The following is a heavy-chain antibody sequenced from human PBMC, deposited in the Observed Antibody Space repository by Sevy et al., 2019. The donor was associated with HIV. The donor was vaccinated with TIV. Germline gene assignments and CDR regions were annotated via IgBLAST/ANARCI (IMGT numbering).Heavy chain of an antibody. CDR1: GGSINSFF. J-gene: IGHJ4*01. CDR3: ARGGGIYYDSRGFHPQYYFDS. Sequence: SETLSLTCAVSGGSINSFFWSWIRQSPGKGLEWIGYVYDSGNSEYNPSLRSRVTISVDTSKKQFSLKLSSVTAADTAVYYCARGGGIYYDSRGFHPQYYFDSWGQEPWSPSPQ. V-gene: IGHV4-59*01. D-gene: IGHD3-22*01. CDR2: VYDSGNS.